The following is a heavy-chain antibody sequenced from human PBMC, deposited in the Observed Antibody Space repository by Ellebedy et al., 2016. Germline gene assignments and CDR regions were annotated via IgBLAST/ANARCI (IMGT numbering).Heavy chain of an antibody. CDR1: GFTFNSYS. V-gene: IGHV3-48*04. D-gene: IGHD3-10*01. CDR2: IDTSSSAM. CDR3: TRDGQRGYDMDV. Sequence: GESLKISCAASGFTFNSYSMNWVRQAPGKGLEWVSYIDTSSSAMYYADSVKGRFTISRDNAKNSLYLQMNSLRVEDTAVYYCTRDGQRGYDMDVWGQGTAVTVSS. J-gene: IGHJ6*02.